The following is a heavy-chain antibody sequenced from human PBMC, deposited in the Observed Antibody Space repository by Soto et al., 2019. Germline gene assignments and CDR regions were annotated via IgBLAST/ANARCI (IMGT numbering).Heavy chain of an antibody. V-gene: IGHV1-18*01. Sequence: GASVKVSCKASGYTFTSYGISWVRQAPGQGLEWMGWISAYNGNTTYAQKLQGRVTMTTDTSTSTAYMELRSLRSDDTAVYYCASELIAVAGTEAFDIWGQGTMVTVSS. J-gene: IGHJ3*02. CDR3: ASELIAVAGTEAFDI. CDR1: GYTFTSYG. D-gene: IGHD6-19*01. CDR2: ISAYNGNT.